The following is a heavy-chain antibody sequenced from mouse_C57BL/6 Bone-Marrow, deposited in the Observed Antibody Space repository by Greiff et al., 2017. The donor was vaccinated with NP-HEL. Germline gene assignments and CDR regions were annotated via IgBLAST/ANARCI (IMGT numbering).Heavy chain of an antibody. V-gene: IGHV1-81*01. D-gene: IGHD2-5*01. J-gene: IGHJ4*01. CDR1: GYTFTSYG. CDR2: IYPRSGNT. CDR3: ARETYSNYVEYYAMDY. Sequence: VQLQQSGAELARPGASVKLSCKASGYTFTSYGISWVKQRTGQGLEWIGEIYPRSGNTYYNEKFKGKATLTADKSSSTAYMELRSLTSEDTAVYFCARETYSNYVEYYAMDYWGQGTSVTVSS.